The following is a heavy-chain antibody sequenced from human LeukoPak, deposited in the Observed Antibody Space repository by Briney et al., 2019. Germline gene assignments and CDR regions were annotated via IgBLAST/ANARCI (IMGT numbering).Heavy chain of an antibody. CDR1: GFTFSSYS. CDR2: ISSSYI. D-gene: IGHD3-10*01. J-gene: IGHJ4*02. Sequence: GGSLRLSCAASGFTFSSYSMNWVRQAPGKGLEWVSSISSSYIYYADSVKGRFTISRDNAKNSLYLQMNSLRAEDTAVYYCARAMLLWFGELSTFDYWGQGTLVTVSS. CDR3: ARAMLLWFGELSTFDY. V-gene: IGHV3-21*01.